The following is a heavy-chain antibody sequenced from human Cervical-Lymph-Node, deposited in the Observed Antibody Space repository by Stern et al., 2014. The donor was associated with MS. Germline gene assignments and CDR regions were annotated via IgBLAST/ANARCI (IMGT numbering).Heavy chain of an antibody. CDR2: IYPGDSHT. D-gene: IGHD1-26*01. CDR3: ARREGHAFDV. V-gene: IGHV5-51*01. CDR1: GYRFTDYW. J-gene: IGHJ3*01. Sequence: EVQLVESGAVVKKPGESLKVSCKGSGYRFTDYWIGWVRQMPGKCLEWMGIIYPGDSHTRYSPSFEGQVTFSVDRSISTAYLQWSSLKASDTAIFYCARREGHAFDVWGQGTLVTVSS.